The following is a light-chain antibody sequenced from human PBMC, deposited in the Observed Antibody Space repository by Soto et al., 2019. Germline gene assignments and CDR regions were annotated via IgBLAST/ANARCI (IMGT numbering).Light chain of an antibody. V-gene: IGLV2-11*01. CDR1: SSDVGGYNY. CDR2: DVS. Sequence: QSALTQPRSVSGSPGQSVTISCTGTSSDVGGYNYVSWYQQHPGKAPKVMIYDVSERPSGVPDRFSGSKSGTSASLAISGLQSEDEADYYCAAWDDSLNGWVFGGGTKLTVL. CDR3: AAWDDSLNGWV. J-gene: IGLJ3*02.